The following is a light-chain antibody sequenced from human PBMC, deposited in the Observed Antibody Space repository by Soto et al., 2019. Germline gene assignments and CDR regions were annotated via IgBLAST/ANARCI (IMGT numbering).Light chain of an antibody. Sequence: QSVLTQPPSASGTPGQRVTISCSGSSSNVGSNPVDWYQQLPGTAPKVLIYTNNQRPAGVPDRVSGSKSGTSASLAINGPPSEDETNYYCAAWYDSLNALVFGGGTKLTVL. CDR2: TNN. V-gene: IGLV1-44*01. J-gene: IGLJ2*01. CDR3: AAWYDSLNALV. CDR1: SSNVGSNP.